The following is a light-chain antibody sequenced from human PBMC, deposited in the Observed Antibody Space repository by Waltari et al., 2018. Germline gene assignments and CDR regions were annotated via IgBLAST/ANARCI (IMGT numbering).Light chain of an antibody. V-gene: IGKV1-5*03. J-gene: IGKJ1*01. CDR1: QSISSW. CDR2: KAS. Sequence: DIQMTQSPSTLSASVGDRVTITCRASQSISSWLAWYRQRQGKAPELLIFKASYSEGGVPSRFSGSGSGTEFTLTISSLQPDDFATYYCQQYLSFPVTFGQGTKVEI. CDR3: QQYLSFPVT.